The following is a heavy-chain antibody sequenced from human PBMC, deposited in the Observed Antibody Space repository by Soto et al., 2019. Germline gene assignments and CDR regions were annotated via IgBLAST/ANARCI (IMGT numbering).Heavy chain of an antibody. Sequence: SETLSLTCTVSGGSISSYYWSWIRQPPGKGLGWIGYIYYSGSTNYNPSLKSRVTISVDTSKXXXXXXXXXXXXADTAVYYCARDSSATSWGQGTLVTVSS. CDR3: ARDSSATS. V-gene: IGHV4-59*01. CDR1: GGSISSYY. J-gene: IGHJ4*02. D-gene: IGHD3-10*01. CDR2: IYYSGST.